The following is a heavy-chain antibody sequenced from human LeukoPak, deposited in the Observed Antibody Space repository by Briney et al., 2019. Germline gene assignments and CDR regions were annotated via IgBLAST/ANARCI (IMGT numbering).Heavy chain of an antibody. Sequence: SETLSLTCTVSGGSISSSSYYWGWIRQPPGKGLEWIGSIYYSGSTYYNPSLKSRVTISVDTSKNQFSLKLSSVTAADTAVYYCARWIRRLYYFDYWGQGTLVTVSS. CDR2: IYYSGST. D-gene: IGHD6-25*01. V-gene: IGHV4-39*07. CDR3: ARWIRRLYYFDY. J-gene: IGHJ4*02. CDR1: GGSISSSSYY.